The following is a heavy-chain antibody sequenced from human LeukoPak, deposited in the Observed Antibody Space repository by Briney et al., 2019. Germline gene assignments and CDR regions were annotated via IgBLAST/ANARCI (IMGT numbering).Heavy chain of an antibody. CDR1: GFTVSDNY. Sequence: GGSLRLSCTASGFTVSDNYMSWVRQAPGKGLEWVSVVYSGDRTYYADSVKGRFTISRDSSKNTVYLQMNSLRAEDTAVYYCARDGEPPIAVAGTVWFDPWGQGTLVTVSS. D-gene: IGHD6-19*01. J-gene: IGHJ5*02. V-gene: IGHV3-66*01. CDR3: ARDGEPPIAVAGTVWFDP. CDR2: VYSGDRT.